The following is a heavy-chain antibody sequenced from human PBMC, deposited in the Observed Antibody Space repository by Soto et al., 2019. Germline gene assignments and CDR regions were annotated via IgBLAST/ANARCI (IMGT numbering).Heavy chain of an antibody. J-gene: IGHJ5*02. CDR2: IYYSGST. CDR1: GGSISSYY. V-gene: IGHV4-59*01. D-gene: IGHD6-13*01. CDR3: ARVAAAGNWFDP. Sequence: SETLSLTCTVSGGSISSYYWSWIRQPPGKGLEWIGYIYYSGSTNYNPSLKSRVTISVDTSKNQFSLKLSSVTAADTAVYYCARVAAAGNWFDPWGQGTLVTVS.